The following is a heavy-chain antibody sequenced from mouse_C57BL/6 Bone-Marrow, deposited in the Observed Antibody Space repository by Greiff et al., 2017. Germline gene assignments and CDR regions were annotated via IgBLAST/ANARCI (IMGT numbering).Heavy chain of an antibody. Sequence: QVQLQQSGAELARPGASVKMSCKASGYTFTSYTMHWVKQRPGQGLEWIGYINPSSGYTKYNQKFKDKATLTADKSSSTAYMQLSSLTSEDSAVYYCAREGYYFYYAMDYWGQGTSVTVSS. J-gene: IGHJ4*01. CDR1: GYTFTSYT. CDR3: AREGYYFYYAMDY. CDR2: INPSSGYT. D-gene: IGHD2-3*01. V-gene: IGHV1-4*01.